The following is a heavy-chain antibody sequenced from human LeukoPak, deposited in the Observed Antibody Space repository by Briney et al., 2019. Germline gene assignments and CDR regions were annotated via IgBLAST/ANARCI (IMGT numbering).Heavy chain of an antibody. D-gene: IGHD3-9*01. CDR2: ISSSGSTI. V-gene: IGHV3-48*03. CDR3: ARGGRGDYDILTGPFDY. J-gene: IGHJ4*02. CDR1: GFTFSSYE. Sequence: GGSLRLSCAASGFTFSSYEMNWVRQAPGKGLEWVSYISSSGSTIYYADSVKGRFTISRDNAKNSLYLQMNSLRAEDTAVYYCARGGRGDYDILTGPFDYWGQGTLVTVSS.